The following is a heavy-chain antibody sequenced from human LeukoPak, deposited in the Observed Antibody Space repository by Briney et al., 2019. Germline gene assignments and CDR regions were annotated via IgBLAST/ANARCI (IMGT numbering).Heavy chain of an antibody. CDR1: GFTFSSYS. J-gene: IGHJ3*02. D-gene: IGHD5-18*01. CDR3: ASGPTAMVTSDAFDI. V-gene: IGHV3-21*01. Sequence: GGSLRLSCAASGFTFSSYSMNWVRQAPGKGLEGVSSISSSSSYIYYADSVKGRFTISRDNAKNSLYLQMNSLRAEDTAVYYCASGPTAMVTSDAFDIWGQGTMVTVSS. CDR2: ISSSSSYI.